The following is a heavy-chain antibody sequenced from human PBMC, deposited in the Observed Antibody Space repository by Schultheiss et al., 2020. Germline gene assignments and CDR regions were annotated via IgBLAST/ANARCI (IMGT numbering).Heavy chain of an antibody. CDR2: IKEDGSDK. CDR3: ARGSPISY. Sequence: GESLKISCAASGFTFSNYWMTWVRQAPGKGLEWVANIKEDGSDKYYVDSVKGRFTISRDNAKNSVYLQMNSLRAEDTAVYYCARGSPISYWGQGTLVTVSS. D-gene: IGHD2-15*01. J-gene: IGHJ4*02. CDR1: GFTFSNYW. V-gene: IGHV3-7*01.